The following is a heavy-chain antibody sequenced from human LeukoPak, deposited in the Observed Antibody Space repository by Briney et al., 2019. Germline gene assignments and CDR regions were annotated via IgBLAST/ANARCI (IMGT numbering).Heavy chain of an antibody. CDR3: ARVPSYYYDSSGYYGYYYYYMDV. D-gene: IGHD3-22*01. J-gene: IGHJ6*03. V-gene: IGHV1-69*05. Sequence: ASVKVSCKASGGTFSSYAISRVRQAPGQGLEWMGGIIPIFGTANYAQKFQGRVTITTDESTSTAYMELSSLRSEDTAVYYCARVPSYYYDSSGYYGYYYYYMDVWGKGTTVTVSS. CDR1: GGTFSSYA. CDR2: IIPIFGTA.